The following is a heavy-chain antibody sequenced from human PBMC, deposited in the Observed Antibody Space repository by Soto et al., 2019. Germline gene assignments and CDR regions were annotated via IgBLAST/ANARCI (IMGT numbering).Heavy chain of an antibody. CDR2: IYHSGST. V-gene: IGHV4-4*02. Sequence: SETLSLTCAVSGGSISSSNWWSWVRQPPGKGLEWIGEIYHSGSTNYNPSLKSRVTISVDRSKNQFSLKLSSVTAADTAVYYCARKGPHLEWLLDNWFDPWGQGTLVTVSS. D-gene: IGHD3-3*01. J-gene: IGHJ5*02. CDR3: ARKGPHLEWLLDNWFDP. CDR1: GGSISSSNW.